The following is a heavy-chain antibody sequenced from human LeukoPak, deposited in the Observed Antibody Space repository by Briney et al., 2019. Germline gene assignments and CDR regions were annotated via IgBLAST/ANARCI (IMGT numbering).Heavy chain of an antibody. CDR1: GYTFTGYY. J-gene: IGHJ6*04. CDR3: AELGITMIGGV. V-gene: IGHV1-2*02. CDR2: INPNSGGT. Sequence: ASVKVSCKASGYTFTGYYMHWVRQAPGQGLEWMGWINPNSGGTNYAQKFQGRVTMTRDTSTSTVYKELSSLRSEDTAVYYCAELGITMIGGVWGKGTTVTISS. D-gene: IGHD3-10*02.